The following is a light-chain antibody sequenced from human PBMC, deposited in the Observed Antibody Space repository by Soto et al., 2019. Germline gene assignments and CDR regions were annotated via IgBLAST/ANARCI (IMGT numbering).Light chain of an antibody. CDR2: GAS. Sequence: DIVLTQSPGTLSLSPGERATLSCRASQTVTSNYLAWYQRKPGQAPRLLIYGASSRATDIPDRFSGSGSGTDCTLTITRLEPEDFAVYFCQQYAGSPSTFGQGTKVEIK. CDR3: QQYAGSPST. J-gene: IGKJ1*01. CDR1: QTVTSNY. V-gene: IGKV3-20*01.